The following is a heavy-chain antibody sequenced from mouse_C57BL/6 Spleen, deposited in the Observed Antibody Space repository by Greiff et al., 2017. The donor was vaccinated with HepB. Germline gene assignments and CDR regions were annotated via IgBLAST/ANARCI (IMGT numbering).Heavy chain of an antibody. CDR3: ASGENYYGSSTYAMDY. CDR2: ISYDGSN. V-gene: IGHV3-6*01. Sequence: EVQLVESGPGLVKPSQSLSLTCSVTGYSITSGYYWNWIRQFPGNKLEWMGYISYDGSNNYNPSLKNRISITRDTSKNQFFLKLNSVTTEDTATYYCASGENYYGSSTYAMDYWGQGTSVTVSS. D-gene: IGHD1-1*01. CDR1: GYSITSGYY. J-gene: IGHJ4*01.